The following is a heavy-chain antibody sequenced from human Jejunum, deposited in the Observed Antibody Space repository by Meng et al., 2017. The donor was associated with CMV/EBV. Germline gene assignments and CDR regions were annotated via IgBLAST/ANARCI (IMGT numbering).Heavy chain of an antibody. CDR3: ARDLGYYYGSGSYYNWFDP. V-gene: IGHV4-38-2*02. CDR1: SIYY. Sequence: SIYYWAWIRQPPGKGLEWIGSIYHSGGTSYNPSLQSRVTISVDTSKNQFSLRLTSVTAADTAVYYCARDLGYYYGSGSYYNWFDPWGQGTLVTVSS. CDR2: IYHSGGT. D-gene: IGHD3-10*01. J-gene: IGHJ5*02.